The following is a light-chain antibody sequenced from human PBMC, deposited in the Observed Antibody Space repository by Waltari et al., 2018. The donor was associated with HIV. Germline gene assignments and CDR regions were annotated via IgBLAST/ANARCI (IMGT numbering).Light chain of an antibody. Sequence: EIVLTQSPGTLSLSPGERATLSCRASQSVSRSYSAWYQQKPGQAPRLLIYGASSRATGTPDRFSGSGSGTDFTLTINRLEPEDFAVYYCQQYDGSSTFGGGTKVEIK. J-gene: IGKJ4*01. V-gene: IGKV3-20*01. CDR1: QSVSRSY. CDR3: QQYDGSST. CDR2: GAS.